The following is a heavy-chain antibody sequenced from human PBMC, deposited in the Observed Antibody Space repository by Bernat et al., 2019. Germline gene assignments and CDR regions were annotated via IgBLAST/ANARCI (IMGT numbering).Heavy chain of an antibody. CDR1: WDSVSSNSAA. J-gene: IGHJ6*02. D-gene: IGHD2-2*01. V-gene: IGHV6-1*01. CDR3: AREGRYCISTSCYAYYYYYGMDV. CDR2: TYYRSKWYN. Sequence: QVQLQQSGPGLVKPSQTLSLTCAISWDSVSSNSAAWNWIRQSPSRGLEWLGRTYYRSKWYNDYAVSVKSRITINPDTSKNQFSLQLNSVTPEDTAVYYCAREGRYCISTSCYAYYYYYGMDVWGQGTTVTVSS.